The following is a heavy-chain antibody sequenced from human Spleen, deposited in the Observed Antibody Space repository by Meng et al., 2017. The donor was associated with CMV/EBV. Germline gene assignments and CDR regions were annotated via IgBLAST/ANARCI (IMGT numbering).Heavy chain of an antibody. CDR1: GFNVNDYG. CDR3: ARATYSSSWLPFDY. D-gene: IGHD6-13*01. V-gene: IGHV3-20*03. Sequence: SGFNVNDYGMSWVRRAPRKGLEWVSGLNWNGGRTSYADSVKGRFTISRDNAKNSLYLQMNSLRAEDTALYYCARATYSSSWLPFDYWGQGTLVTVSS. CDR2: LNWNGGRT. J-gene: IGHJ4*02.